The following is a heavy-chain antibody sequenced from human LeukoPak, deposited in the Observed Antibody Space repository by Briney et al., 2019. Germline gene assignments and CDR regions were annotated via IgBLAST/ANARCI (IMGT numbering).Heavy chain of an antibody. Sequence: ASVKVSCKASGGTFSSYAISWVRQAPGQGLEWMGGIIPIFGTANYAQKFQGRVTITADESTSTAYMELSSLRSEDTAVYYCARGYYYGSGGCYNHDYWGQGTLVTVSS. CDR3: ARGYYYGSGGCYNHDY. D-gene: IGHD3-10*01. V-gene: IGHV1-69*01. J-gene: IGHJ4*02. CDR2: IIPIFGTA. CDR1: GGTFSSYA.